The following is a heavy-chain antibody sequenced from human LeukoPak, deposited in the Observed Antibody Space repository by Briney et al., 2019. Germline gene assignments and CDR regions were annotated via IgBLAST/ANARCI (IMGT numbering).Heavy chain of an antibody. Sequence: GASVKVSCKASGGTFSSYAISWVRQAPGQGLEWMGGIIPIFGTANYAQKFQGRVTITTDESTSTAYMELSSLRSEDTAVYYCARDGYDSSGPLGIWGQGTLVTVSS. CDR3: ARDGYDSSGPLGI. V-gene: IGHV1-69*05. CDR1: GGTFSSYA. J-gene: IGHJ4*02. CDR2: IIPIFGTA. D-gene: IGHD3-22*01.